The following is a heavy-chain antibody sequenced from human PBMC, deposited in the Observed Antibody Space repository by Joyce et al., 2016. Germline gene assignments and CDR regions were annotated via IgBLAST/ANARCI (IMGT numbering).Heavy chain of an antibody. V-gene: IGHV3-7*03. D-gene: IGHD1-7*01. CDR3: AREWTGNYGQLDS. J-gene: IGHJ4*02. CDR2: IKPDGRET. Sequence: EVQLVESGGGLVQPGGSLRLSCVDSGFTFSRNWMTWVRQARGKGLAWVANIKPDGRETYYVDSVKGRITISRDNAKKSLYLQMNSLRVDDTAVYYCAREWTGNYGQLDSWGQGTLVTVSS. CDR1: GFTFSRNW.